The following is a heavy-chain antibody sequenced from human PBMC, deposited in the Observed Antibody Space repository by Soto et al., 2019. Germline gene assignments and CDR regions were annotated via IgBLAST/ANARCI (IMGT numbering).Heavy chain of an antibody. CDR1: GYTFTSYG. Sequence: QILMVQSGGEVKKPGASVKVSCKASGYTFTSYGISWVRQAPGQGLECMGWISVYNGNTHYAQKFQGRVTMTADTSTSTAYMELRSLRSDDTAVYYCARVEQSLLYQFWGLGTLVXVSS. CDR2: ISVYNGNT. D-gene: IGHD6-19*01. CDR3: ARVEQSLLYQF. V-gene: IGHV1-18*04. J-gene: IGHJ4*02.